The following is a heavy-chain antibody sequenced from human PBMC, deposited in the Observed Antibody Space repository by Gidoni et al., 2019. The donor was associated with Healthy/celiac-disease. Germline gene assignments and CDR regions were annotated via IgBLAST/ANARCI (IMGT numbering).Heavy chain of an antibody. V-gene: IGHV3-7*01. J-gene: IGHJ6*02. CDR2: IKQDGSKK. D-gene: IGHD2-2*01. CDR3: ARDEGIDIVVVPAAISNYYGMDV. Sequence: EVQLVESGGGLVQPGGSLRPSCAASGFTFSSQLDERGPHGSRGGAGGKGLGWVSNIKQDGSKKYYVDSVKGRFTISRDNAKNSLYLQMNSLRAEDTAVYYCARDEGIDIVVVPAAISNYYGMDVWGQGTTVTVSS. CDR1: GFTFSSQL.